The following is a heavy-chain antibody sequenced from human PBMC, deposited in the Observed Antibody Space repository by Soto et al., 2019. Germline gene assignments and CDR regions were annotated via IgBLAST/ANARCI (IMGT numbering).Heavy chain of an antibody. Sequence: ASVKVSCKASGYTFTGYYMHWVRQAPGQGLEWMGWINPNSGGTNYAQKFQGRVTMTRDTSISTAYMELSRLRSDDTAVYYCARVREVPYGDYVGTYYFDYWGQGALVTVSS. CDR1: GYTFTGYY. D-gene: IGHD4-17*01. J-gene: IGHJ4*02. CDR2: INPNSGGT. CDR3: ARVREVPYGDYVGTYYFDY. V-gene: IGHV1-2*02.